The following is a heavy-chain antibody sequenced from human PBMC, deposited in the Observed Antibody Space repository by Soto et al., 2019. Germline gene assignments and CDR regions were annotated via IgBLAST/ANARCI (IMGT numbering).Heavy chain of an antibody. J-gene: IGHJ6*02. D-gene: IGHD6-13*01. CDR1: GGSISSGDYY. CDR2: IYYSGST. Sequence: TSETLSLTCTVSGGSISSGDYYWSWIRQPPGKGLEWIGYIYYSGSTYYNPSLKSRVTISVDTSKNQFSLKLSSVTAADTAVYYCARHNRYTDSWSLVDYYYDMDVWGQGTAVTVSS. CDR3: ARHNRYTDSWSLVDYYYDMDV. V-gene: IGHV4-30-4*01.